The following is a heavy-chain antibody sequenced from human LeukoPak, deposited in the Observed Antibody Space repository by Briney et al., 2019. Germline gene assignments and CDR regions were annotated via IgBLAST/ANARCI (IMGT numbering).Heavy chain of an antibody. CDR3: ARGRDIITMIIVVIPRLGS. CDR2: INPSIGGT. V-gene: IGHV1-2*02. J-gene: IGHJ4*02. Sequence: ASVTVSCKASGYTFTGYYMHWVRQAPGQGLEWMGWINPSIGGTNYAQKFQGRVTMTRDTSISTAYMELNRLRSDDTAVYYCARGRDIITMIIVVIPRLGSWGQGTLVTVSS. CDR1: GYTFTGYY. D-gene: IGHD3-22*01.